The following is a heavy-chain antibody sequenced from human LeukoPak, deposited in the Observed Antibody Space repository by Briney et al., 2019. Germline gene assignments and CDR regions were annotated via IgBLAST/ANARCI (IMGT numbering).Heavy chain of an antibody. Sequence: ASVKVSCKASGYTFTSYDINWVRQATGQGLEWMGWVDPNSGNTGYAQKFQGRVTITRNTSISTAYMELSSLRSEDTAVYYCARAGSDFWSGYYYYYYMDVWGKGTTVTVSS. D-gene: IGHD3-3*01. V-gene: IGHV1-8*03. J-gene: IGHJ6*03. CDR3: ARAGSDFWSGYYYYYYMDV. CDR1: GYTFTSYD. CDR2: VDPNSGNT.